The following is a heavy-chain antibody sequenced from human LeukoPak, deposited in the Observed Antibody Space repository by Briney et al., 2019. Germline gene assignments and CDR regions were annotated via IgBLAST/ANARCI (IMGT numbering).Heavy chain of an antibody. CDR3: ARGRYSSSWYSRYYYYGMDV. CDR2: INSDGSST. Sequence: PGGSLRLSCAASGFTFSSYWMRWVRQAPGKGLVWVSRINSDGSSTSYADSVKGRFTISRDNAKNTLYLQMNSLRAEDTAVYYCARGRYSSSWYSRYYYYGMDVWGQGTTVTVSS. D-gene: IGHD6-13*01. J-gene: IGHJ6*02. V-gene: IGHV3-74*01. CDR1: GFTFSSYW.